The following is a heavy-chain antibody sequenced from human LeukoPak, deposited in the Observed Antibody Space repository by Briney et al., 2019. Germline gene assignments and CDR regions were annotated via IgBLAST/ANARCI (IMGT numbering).Heavy chain of an antibody. V-gene: IGHV4-4*07. CDR1: GGSISSYY. CDR3: ARDELGYCSSTSCHRPYYYYYMDV. J-gene: IGHJ6*03. CDR2: IYTSGST. D-gene: IGHD2-2*01. Sequence: SETLSLTCTVSGGSISSYYWSWIRQPAGKGLEWIGRIYTSGSTNYNPSLKSRVTMSVDTSKNQFSLKLSSVTAADTAVYYCARDELGYCSSTSCHRPYYYYYMDVWGKGTTVTVSS.